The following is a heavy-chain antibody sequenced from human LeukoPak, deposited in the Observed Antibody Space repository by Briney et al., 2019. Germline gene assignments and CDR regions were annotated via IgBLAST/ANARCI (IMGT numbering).Heavy chain of an antibody. CDR3: AKGPCYYDSSGYCEDY. J-gene: IGHJ4*02. V-gene: IGHV3-33*06. Sequence: GGSLRLSCAASGFTFSSYGMHWVRQAPGKGLEWVAVILSDGSKEFYTDSVKGRFTISRDNSKNTLYLQMNSLRAEDTAVYYCAKGPCYYDSSGYCEDYWGQGTLVTVSS. D-gene: IGHD3-22*01. CDR1: GFTFSSYG. CDR2: ILSDGSKE.